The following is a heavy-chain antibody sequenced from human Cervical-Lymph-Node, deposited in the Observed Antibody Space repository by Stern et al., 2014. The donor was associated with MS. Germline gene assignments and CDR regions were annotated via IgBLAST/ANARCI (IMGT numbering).Heavy chain of an antibody. J-gene: IGHJ4*02. CDR1: GYSFTIYY. CDR3: ARHVQGFDY. V-gene: IGHV5-51*01. Sequence: EVQLVQSGAGVKKPGESLKLSCKLSGYSFTIYYIAWVRQMPGKGLEWMGVSYPYDSDTTYSPSFQGQVTISADKSITTAYLQWSSLRASDTAMYYCARHVQGFDYWGQGTLVTVSS. CDR2: SYPYDSDT.